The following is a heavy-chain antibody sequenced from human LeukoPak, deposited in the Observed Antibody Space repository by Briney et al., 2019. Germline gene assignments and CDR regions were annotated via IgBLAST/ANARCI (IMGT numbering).Heavy chain of an antibody. CDR3: AKDMNVDTAFNY. J-gene: IGHJ4*02. CDR2: ISGSGGST. D-gene: IGHD5-18*01. Sequence: GGSLRLSCAASGFTFSSYAMSWVRQALGKGLEWVSAISGSGGSTYYADSVKGRFTISRDNSKNTLYLQMNSLRAEDTAVYYCAKDMNVDTAFNYWGQGTLVTVSS. V-gene: IGHV3-23*01. CDR1: GFTFSSYA.